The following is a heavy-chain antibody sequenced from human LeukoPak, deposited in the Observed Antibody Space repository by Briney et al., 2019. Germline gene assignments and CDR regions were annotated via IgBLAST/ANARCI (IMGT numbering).Heavy chain of an antibody. CDR2: ILFCGSA. CDR1: RGSIASRDYY. V-gene: IGHV4-39*01. CDR3: ARLVSRFCSGDMWYSDHYYYYTDV. Sequence: SETLSLTCTVSRGSIASRDYYWGWIRQSPGRGLEWIGSILFCGSAYYSSSLKRRVALSVETYNSQCYLRLGSVPAADKSIYYCARLVSRFCSGDMWYSDHYYYYTDVWAKGTTVTVSS. D-gene: IGHD2-15*01. J-gene: IGHJ6*03.